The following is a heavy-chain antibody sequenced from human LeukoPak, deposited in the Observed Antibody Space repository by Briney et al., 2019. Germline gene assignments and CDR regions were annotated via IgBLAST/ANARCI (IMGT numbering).Heavy chain of an antibody. Sequence: SGGSLRLSCAASEFTVSSNFMTWVRQAPGKGLEWVSVIYTGGSTYYADSVKGRFTISRDNSRNTLYLQMNSLRAEDTAVYYCARGDDPNAFDMWGQGTMLTVS. CDR2: IYTGGST. CDR3: ARGDDPNAFDM. CDR1: EFTVSSNF. D-gene: IGHD1-1*01. V-gene: IGHV3-53*01. J-gene: IGHJ3*02.